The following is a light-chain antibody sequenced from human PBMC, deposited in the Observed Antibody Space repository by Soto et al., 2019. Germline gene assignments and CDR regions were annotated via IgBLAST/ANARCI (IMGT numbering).Light chain of an antibody. J-gene: IGKJ5*01. Sequence: IGMTQSPSTLSVSPRARATLSCRASRSVGVKLAWYMQKPGQAHRLLMYDASSRAPGIPDRFRGSGSGTDFTLTISRLEPEDFAVYYSQQYGSSTPVTFGQGTRLEI. CDR3: QQYGSSTPVT. CDR1: RSVGVK. CDR2: DAS. V-gene: IGKV3-20*01.